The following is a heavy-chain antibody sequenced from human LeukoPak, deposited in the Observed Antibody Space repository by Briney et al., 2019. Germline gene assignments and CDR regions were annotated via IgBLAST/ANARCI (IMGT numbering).Heavy chain of an antibody. J-gene: IGHJ4*02. CDR1: GYTFTSYD. V-gene: IGHV1-8*01. CDR2: MNPNSGNT. Sequence: AASVTVSFKASGYTFTSYDINWVRQAPGQGLEWMGWMNPNSGNTGYAQKFQGRVTMTRNTSISTAYMELSSLRSEDTAVYYCARVILGGYESYDFWSGYHPMGYWGQGTLVTVSS. D-gene: IGHD3-3*01. CDR3: ARVILGGYESYDFWSGYHPMGY.